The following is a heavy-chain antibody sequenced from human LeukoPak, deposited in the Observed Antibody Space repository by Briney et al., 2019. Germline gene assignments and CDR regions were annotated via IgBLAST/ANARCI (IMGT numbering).Heavy chain of an antibody. D-gene: IGHD4-17*01. J-gene: IGHJ4*02. CDR2: ISYDGSNK. CDR3: AKERRGYGDSRIYFDY. V-gene: IGHV3-30*18. Sequence: GGSLRLSCAASGFTFGSYGMHWVRQAPGKGLEWVAVISYDGSNKYYADSVKGRFTISRDNSKNTLYLQMNSLRAEDTAVYYCAKERRGYGDSRIYFDYWGQGTLVTVSS. CDR1: GFTFGSYG.